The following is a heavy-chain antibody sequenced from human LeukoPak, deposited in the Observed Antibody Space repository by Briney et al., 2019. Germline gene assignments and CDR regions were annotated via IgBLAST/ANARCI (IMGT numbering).Heavy chain of an antibody. V-gene: IGHV3-53*01. CDR3: ARGYCGGDCYSAILYYFDY. CDR2: VYSGGST. CDR1: GFTFSSYW. Sequence: GGSLRLSCAASGFTFSSYWMSWVRQAPGKGLEWVSVVYSGGSTYYADSVKGRFTISRDNSKNTLYLQMNSLRAEDTAVYYCARGYCGGDCYSAILYYFDYWGQGTLVTVSS. D-gene: IGHD2-21*01. J-gene: IGHJ4*02.